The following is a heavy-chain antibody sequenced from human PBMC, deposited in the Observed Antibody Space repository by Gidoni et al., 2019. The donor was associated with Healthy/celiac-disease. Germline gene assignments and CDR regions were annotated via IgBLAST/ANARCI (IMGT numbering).Heavy chain of an antibody. CDR3: ARAQAPYYDILTGYYGAGYYGMDV. Sequence: EVQLVESGGGLVQPGGSLRLSCAASGFTFSSYDMPWVRQATGKGLECVSAIGTAGDTYYPGSVKGRFTISRENAKNSLYLQMNSLRAGDTAVYYCARAQAPYYDILTGYYGAGYYGMDVWGQGTTVTVSS. CDR2: IGTAGDT. V-gene: IGHV3-13*01. CDR1: GFTFSSYD. J-gene: IGHJ6*02. D-gene: IGHD3-9*01.